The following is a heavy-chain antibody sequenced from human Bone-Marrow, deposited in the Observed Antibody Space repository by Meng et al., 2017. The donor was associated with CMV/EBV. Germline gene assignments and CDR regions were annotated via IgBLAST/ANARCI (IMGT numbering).Heavy chain of an antibody. CDR1: GFTFSSYW. D-gene: IGHD1-14*01. CDR3: ATSLRTPSYDS. V-gene: IGHV3-7*01. CDR2: IKQDGSEK. J-gene: IGHJ5*01. Sequence: GESLKISCAASGFTFSSYWMSWVRQAPGKGLEWVANIKQDGSEKYYVDSVKGRFTISRDNSKNTLYLQMSGLRTEDTAVYYCATSLRTPSYDSWGQGTLVTVSS.